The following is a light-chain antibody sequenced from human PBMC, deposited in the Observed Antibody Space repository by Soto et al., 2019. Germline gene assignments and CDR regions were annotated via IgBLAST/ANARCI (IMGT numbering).Light chain of an antibody. CDR2: EVS. Sequence: QSALTQPASVSGSPGQSITTSCTGTSSDVGGYNYVSWSQQHPGKAPKLMIYEVSNRPSGVSHRFSGSKSGNTASLTISGLQPEDEADYFCSSFTGPTTLDVFGTGTKLTVL. J-gene: IGLJ1*01. V-gene: IGLV2-14*01. CDR3: SSFTGPTTLDV. CDR1: SSDVGGYNY.